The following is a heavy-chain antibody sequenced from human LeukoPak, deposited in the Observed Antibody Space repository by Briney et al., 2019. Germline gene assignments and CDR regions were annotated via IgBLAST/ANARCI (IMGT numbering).Heavy chain of an antibody. Sequence: KPSETLSLTCTVSGGSVSSGSYYRSWIRQPPGKGLEWIGYIYYSGSTNYNPSLKSRVTISVDTSTNQFSLKLSSVTAADTAMYHCAREAYSSSRYWFDPWGQGTLVTVSS. CDR1: GGSVSSGSYY. CDR2: IYYSGST. CDR3: AREAYSSSRYWFDP. J-gene: IGHJ5*02. V-gene: IGHV4-61*01. D-gene: IGHD6-13*01.